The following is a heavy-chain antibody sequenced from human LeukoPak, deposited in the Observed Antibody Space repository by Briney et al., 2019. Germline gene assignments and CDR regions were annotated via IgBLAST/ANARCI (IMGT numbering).Heavy chain of an antibody. CDR2: IYPGDSDT. Sequence: GESLKISCKGSGYTFTNYWIGWVRQTPGKSLEWMGIIYPGDSDTRYSPSFQGQVTISADKSISTAYLQWSSLKASDTAMYYCARHQFSSTSSSMDVWGKGTTVTVSS. D-gene: IGHD2-2*01. CDR3: ARHQFSSTSSSMDV. V-gene: IGHV5-51*01. J-gene: IGHJ6*03. CDR1: GYTFTNYW.